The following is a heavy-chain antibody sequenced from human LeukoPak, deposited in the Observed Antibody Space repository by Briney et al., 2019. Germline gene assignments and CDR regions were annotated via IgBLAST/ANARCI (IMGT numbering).Heavy chain of an antibody. CDR2: IYYSGST. D-gene: IGHD3-10*01. CDR1: GGSISSYY. J-gene: IGHJ5*02. V-gene: IGHV4-59*01. CDR3: AREVRGVIMSWFDP. Sequence: SETLSLTCTVSGGSISSYYWSWIRQPPGKGLEWIGYIYYSGSTNYNPSLKSRVTISVDTSKNQFSLKLSSVTAADTAVYYCAREVRGVIMSWFDPWGQGTLVTVSS.